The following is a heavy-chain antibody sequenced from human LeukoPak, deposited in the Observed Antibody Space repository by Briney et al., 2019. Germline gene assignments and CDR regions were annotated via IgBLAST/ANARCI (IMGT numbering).Heavy chain of an antibody. CDR1: GGSISSSSYY. Sequence: SETLSLTCTVSGGSISSSSYYWGWIRQPPGQGLEWIGSIYYSGSTYYNPSLKSRVTISVDTSKNQFSLKLSSVTAADTAVYYCARGRPLIAGTRRYYFDYWGQGTLVTVSS. CDR3: ARGRPLIAGTRRYYFDY. CDR2: IYYSGST. D-gene: IGHD6-13*01. J-gene: IGHJ4*02. V-gene: IGHV4-39*07.